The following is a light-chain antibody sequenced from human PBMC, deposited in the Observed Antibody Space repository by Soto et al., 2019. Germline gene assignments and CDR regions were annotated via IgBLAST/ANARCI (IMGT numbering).Light chain of an antibody. CDR3: SSYTSSSTPVV. CDR2: DVS. Sequence: QSALTQPASVSGSPGQSITISCTGTRSDVGGYNYVSWYQQHPGKAPTLMIYDVSNRPSGVSNLFSGAKSGNTAALTISGLQAEDEAAYYCSSYTSSSTPVVFGGGTKRTVL. CDR1: RSDVGGYNY. J-gene: IGLJ2*01. V-gene: IGLV2-14*01.